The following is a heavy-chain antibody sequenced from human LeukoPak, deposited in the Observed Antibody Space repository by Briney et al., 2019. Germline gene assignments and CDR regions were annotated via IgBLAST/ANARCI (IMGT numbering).Heavy chain of an antibody. D-gene: IGHD2-15*01. Sequence: SVKVSCKASGGTFSSYAISWVRQAPGQGLEWMGGIIPIFGTANYAQKFQGRVTITADESTSTAYMELSSLRSEDTAVYYCARAEGGGNAFDIWGQGTMVTVSS. CDR2: IIPIFGTA. CDR1: GGTFSSYA. CDR3: ARAEGGGNAFDI. J-gene: IGHJ3*02. V-gene: IGHV1-69*01.